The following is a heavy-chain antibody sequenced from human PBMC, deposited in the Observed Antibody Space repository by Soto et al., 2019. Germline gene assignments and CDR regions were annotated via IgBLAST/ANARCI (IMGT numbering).Heavy chain of an antibody. CDR3: ARADPDASVGY. J-gene: IGHJ4*02. D-gene: IGHD3-16*01. Sequence: SETLSLTCSVSGVSMSSHYLTWLRQPPGKGLEWIGYISYSGSTYYNPSLKSRVTISADTSRNQFSQKLSSVIAADTAVYFCARADPDASVGYWGQGTLVTVSS. CDR1: GVSMSSHY. V-gene: IGHV4-59*11. CDR2: ISYSGST.